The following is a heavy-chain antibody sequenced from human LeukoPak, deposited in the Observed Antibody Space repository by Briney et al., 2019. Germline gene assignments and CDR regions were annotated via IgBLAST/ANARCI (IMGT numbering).Heavy chain of an antibody. CDR2: INHNGGT. D-gene: IGHD3-3*01. V-gene: IGHV4-34*01. CDR1: GGSFSGYF. J-gene: IGHJ4*02. Sequence: SETLSLTCAVYGGSFSGYFWSWIRQPPGKGLEWIGDINHNGGTNYNPSLKSRVIISVDTSKNYFSLKLSSVTAADTAMYYCARDETYSDVWSGSAGGGKGNYLDYWGQGILVTVSS. CDR3: ARDETYSDVWSGSAGGGKGNYLDY.